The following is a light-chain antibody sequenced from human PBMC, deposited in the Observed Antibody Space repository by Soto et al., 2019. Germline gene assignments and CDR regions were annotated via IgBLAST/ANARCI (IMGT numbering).Light chain of an antibody. CDR2: AAS. CDR3: LQYNNWPLT. CDR1: QSLSGN. J-gene: IGKJ4*01. V-gene: IGKV3-15*01. Sequence: EIVMTQSPATLSVSPGERATLSCRASQSLSGNLAWYQQKPGQAPRLLIYAASTRATGIAARFSGSGSGTEFTLTISSLQSEDFQVYFCLQYNNWPLTFGGGTKV.